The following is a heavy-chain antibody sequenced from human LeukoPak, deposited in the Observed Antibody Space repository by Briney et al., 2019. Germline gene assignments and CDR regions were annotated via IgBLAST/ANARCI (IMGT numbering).Heavy chain of an antibody. CDR2: INPNSGGT. CDR1: GYTFSSHG. D-gene: IGHD3-22*01. V-gene: IGHV1-2*02. CDR3: ARAENSGFYYNY. Sequence: ASVKVSCKASGYTFSSHGITWVRQAPGQGLEWMGWINPNSGGTNYAQKFQGRVTMTRDTSISTAYMELSRLRSDDTAVYYCARAENSGFYYNYWGQETLVTVSS. J-gene: IGHJ4*02.